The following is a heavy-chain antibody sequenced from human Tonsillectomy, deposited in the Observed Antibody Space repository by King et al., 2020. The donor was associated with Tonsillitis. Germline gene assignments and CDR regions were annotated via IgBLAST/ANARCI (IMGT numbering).Heavy chain of an antibody. CDR3: ARNYYDSSDAFDI. J-gene: IGHJ3*02. V-gene: IGHV3-53*01. CDR2: IYGGGST. D-gene: IGHD3-22*01. CDR1: GFSVSSNY. Sequence: VQLVESGGGLIQPGGALRLSCAASGFSVSSNYMSWVRQAPGKGLEGVSVIYGGGSTYYAESVKGRFASSRDNSKNTLYLQMNNLRAEDTAVYYCARNYYDSSDAFDIWGQGTMVTDSS.